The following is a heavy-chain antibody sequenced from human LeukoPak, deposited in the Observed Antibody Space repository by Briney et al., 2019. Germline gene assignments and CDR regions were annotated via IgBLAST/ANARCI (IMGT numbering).Heavy chain of an antibody. CDR1: GGSFSGYY. D-gene: IGHD2-15*01. CDR2: INHSGST. J-gene: IGHJ5*02. Sequence: SETLSLTCAVYGGSFSGYYWSWIRQPPGKGLEWIGEINHSGSTNYNPSLKSRVTISVDTSKNQFSLKLSSVTAADTAVYYCARGRTGYCSGGSRYWFDPWGQGTLVTVSS. V-gene: IGHV4-34*01. CDR3: ARGRTGYCSGGSRYWFDP.